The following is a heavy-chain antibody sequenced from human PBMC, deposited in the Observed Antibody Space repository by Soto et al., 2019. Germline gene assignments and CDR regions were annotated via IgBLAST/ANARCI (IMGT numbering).Heavy chain of an antibody. CDR3: ANEGTSGFYYFDY. CDR2: ISGSGDSP. V-gene: IGHV3-23*01. CDR1: GFTFSNYA. D-gene: IGHD6-19*01. Sequence: GSLRLSCAASGFTFSNYAMSWVRQAPGKGLEWVSIISGSGDSPYYADSVKGRFTISRDNSRNTLYLQMNSLRAGDSAKYYCANEGTSGFYYFDYWGQGTMVTVPS. J-gene: IGHJ4*02.